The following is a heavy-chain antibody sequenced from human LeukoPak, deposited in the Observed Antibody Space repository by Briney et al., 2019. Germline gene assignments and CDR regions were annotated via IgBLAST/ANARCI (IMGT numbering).Heavy chain of an antibody. D-gene: IGHD2-2*02. J-gene: IGHJ4*02. V-gene: IGHV4-59*01. CDR2: IYYSGGT. CDR1: GGSISSYY. CDR3: ARSRSSAIRS. Sequence: PSETLSLTCTVSGGSISSYYWSWIRQPPGKGLEWIGYIYYSGGTNYNPSLKSRVTISVDTSKNQFSLKLSSVTAADTAVYYCARSRSSAIRSWGQGTLVTVSS.